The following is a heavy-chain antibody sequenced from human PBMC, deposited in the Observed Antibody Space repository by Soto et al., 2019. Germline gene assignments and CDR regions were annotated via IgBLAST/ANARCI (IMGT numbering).Heavy chain of an antibody. CDR3: ARIKLVDFFFINVDVYDMDV. Sequence: GGSLRLSCAASGFTLSNYAVNWVRQAPGKGLEWVSYISSDSRYIYHGDSVKGRFTISRDDARNSVYLQMNSLRDEDTAVYYCARIKLVDFFFINVDVYDMDVWGQGTPVTVSS. CDR2: ISSDSRYI. J-gene: IGHJ6*02. D-gene: IGHD2-15*01. V-gene: IGHV3-48*02. CDR1: GFTLSNYA.